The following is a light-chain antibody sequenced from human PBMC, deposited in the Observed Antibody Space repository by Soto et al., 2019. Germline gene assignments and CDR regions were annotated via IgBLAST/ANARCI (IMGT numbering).Light chain of an antibody. CDR3: QQSYSTPVT. J-gene: IGKJ1*01. V-gene: IGKV1-39*01. CDR2: AAS. Sequence: DVQMTQSPSSLSASVGDRVTITCRASQSISSYLNWYQQKPGKAPKLQIYAASCLQSGVPSRFSGSGSGTDFTLTISSLQPEDFATYYCQQSYSTPVTFGQGTKVEIK. CDR1: QSISSY.